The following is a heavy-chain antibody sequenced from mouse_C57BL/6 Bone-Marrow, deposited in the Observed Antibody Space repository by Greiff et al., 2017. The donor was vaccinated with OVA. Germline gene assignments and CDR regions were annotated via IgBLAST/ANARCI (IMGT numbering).Heavy chain of an antibody. CDR3: ARGRQLRLVSAWFAY. Sequence: VQLQQSGPELVKPGASVKISCKASGYAFSSSWMNWVQQRPGKGLEWIGRIYPGDGDTNYNGKFKGKVTLTAEKSSSTAYMQLSRLTSEDSAVYFCARGRQLRLVSAWFAYWGQGTLVTVSA. J-gene: IGHJ3*01. D-gene: IGHD3-2*02. CDR1: GYAFSSSW. V-gene: IGHV1-82*01. CDR2: IYPGDGDT.